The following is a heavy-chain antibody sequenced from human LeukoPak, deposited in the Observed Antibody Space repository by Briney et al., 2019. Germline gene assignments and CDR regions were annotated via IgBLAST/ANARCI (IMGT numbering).Heavy chain of an antibody. CDR2: IGSSSTYT. J-gene: IGHJ4*02. CDR3: ARDRGAVAATWFDY. D-gene: IGHD6-19*01. CDR1: GFTFSGFY. V-gene: IGHV3-11*05. Sequence: GSLRLSCAASGFTFSGFYMSWIRQAPGKGLEWVSCIGSSSTYTNYADSVKGRFTISRDNAKNSLYLQMDGLRAEDTAVYYCARDRGAVAATWFDYWGQGTLVTVSS.